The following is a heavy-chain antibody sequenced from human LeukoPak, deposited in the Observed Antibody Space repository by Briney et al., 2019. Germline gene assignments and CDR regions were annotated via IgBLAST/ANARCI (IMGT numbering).Heavy chain of an antibody. V-gene: IGHV1-8*01. CDR3: TRGLGAAGTGY. CDR2: MNPNSGNT. J-gene: IGHJ4*02. CDR1: VYTLTSYD. D-gene: IGHD6-13*01. Sequence: ASVKVSCKPSVYTLTSYDINWVRQATGQGLEWMGWMNPNSGNTGYAQKFQGRVTMTRNTSISTAYMELNSLRSEDTAVYYCTRGLGAAGTGYWGQGTLVTVSS.